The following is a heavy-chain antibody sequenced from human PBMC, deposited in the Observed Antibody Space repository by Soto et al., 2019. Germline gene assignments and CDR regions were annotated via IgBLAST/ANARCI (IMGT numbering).Heavy chain of an antibody. J-gene: IGHJ5*02. Sequence: ASETLSLTCTVSGAYVSSGTYYWSWIRQPPGKGLEWIGDIYYSGSTKYNPSLQSRVTISVDTSNNQFSLNLRSVTAADTAVYFCSRGPPRVHWFDPWGQGTLVTVSS. CDR2: IYYSGST. V-gene: IGHV4-61*01. CDR3: SRGPPRVHWFDP. CDR1: GAYVSSGTYY.